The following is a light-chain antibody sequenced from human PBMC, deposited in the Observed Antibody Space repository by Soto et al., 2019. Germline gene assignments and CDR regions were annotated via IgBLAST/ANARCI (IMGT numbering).Light chain of an antibody. CDR2: GAS. J-gene: IGKJ4*01. Sequence: EIVLTQSPGTLSLSPGERATLSCMASQSVSSSYVAWYQQRPSQAPRLLIYGASIRATGIPHRFSGSGSGTDFTLTISRLEPEDFAVYYIQQYDDSQLTFGGGTKVEIK. CDR1: QSVSSSY. CDR3: QQYDDSQLT. V-gene: IGKV3-20*01.